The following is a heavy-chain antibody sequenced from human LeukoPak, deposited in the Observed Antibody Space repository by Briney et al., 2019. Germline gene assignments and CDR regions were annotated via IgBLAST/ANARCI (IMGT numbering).Heavy chain of an antibody. CDR2: ISGSGGST. D-gene: IGHD3-22*01. V-gene: IGHV3-23*01. Sequence: PGGSLRLSCAASGFTFSSYAMSWVRQAPGKGLEWVSAISGSGGSTYYADSVKGRFTISRDNSKNTLYLQMNSLRAEDTAVYCCAKVQATMIVVVITTAFDYWGQGTLVTVSS. CDR3: AKVQATMIVVVITTAFDY. CDR1: GFTFSSYA. J-gene: IGHJ4*02.